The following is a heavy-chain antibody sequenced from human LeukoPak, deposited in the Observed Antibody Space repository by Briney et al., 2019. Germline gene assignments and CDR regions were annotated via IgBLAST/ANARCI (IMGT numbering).Heavy chain of an antibody. CDR2: ISGSGGST. CDR1: GYTISSYD. CDR3: ANGVYSSSTRCYDLYGIDV. J-gene: IGHJ6*02. V-gene: IGHV3-23*01. Sequence: PGGSLSLACAASGYTISSYDMSWVRQAPGKGLEWVSAISGSGGSTYYADSVKGRFTISRDNSKNTLYLQMNSLRAEDTAVYYCANGVYSSSTRCYDLYGIDVWGQGTTVTVSS. D-gene: IGHD2-2*01.